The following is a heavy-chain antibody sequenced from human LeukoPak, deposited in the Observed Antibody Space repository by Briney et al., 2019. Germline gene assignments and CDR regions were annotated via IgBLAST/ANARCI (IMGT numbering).Heavy chain of an antibody. CDR2: ISSNNNV. Sequence: GGSMRLSCVGSGFTFSSYAMNWVRQAPGKGLEWVSSISSNNNVYYADAVKGRFTISRDNAKNSLSLQMNSLRGEDTAVYYCGREDCNNVRCYGASDAWDQGTLVTVSS. CDR1: GFTFSSYA. J-gene: IGHJ5*02. V-gene: IGHV3-69-1*01. CDR3: GREDCNNVRCYGASDA. D-gene: IGHD2-2*01.